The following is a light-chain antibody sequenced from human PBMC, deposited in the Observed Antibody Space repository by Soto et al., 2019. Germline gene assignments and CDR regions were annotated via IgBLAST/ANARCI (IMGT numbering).Light chain of an antibody. CDR3: RSFTNNINTYD. J-gene: IGLJ1*01. CDR2: EVS. V-gene: IGLV2-14*01. CDR1: SSDVGGYNY. Sequence: SSLAHPGSVSGSPGQSITISCTGTSSDVGGYNYVSWFQHHPGKAPKLIIYEVSYRPSGVSNRFSGSKSGDTASLTISGLHPEEEADYSCRSFTNNINTYDFGKGTKVPAL.